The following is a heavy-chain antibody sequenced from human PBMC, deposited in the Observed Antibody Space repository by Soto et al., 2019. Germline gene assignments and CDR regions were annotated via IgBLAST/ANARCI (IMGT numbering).Heavy chain of an antibody. V-gene: IGHV1-69*02. Sequence: QVQLVQSGAEVKKPGSSVKVSCKASGGTFSSYTISWVRQAPGQGLEWMGRIIPILGIANYAQKFQGRVTITANKTTSTAYMELSSLRSEDTAVYYCARFYSREKGFDHWGQGTLVTVSS. CDR3: ARFYSREKGFDH. CDR2: IIPILGIA. CDR1: GGTFSSYT. D-gene: IGHD1-26*01. J-gene: IGHJ5*02.